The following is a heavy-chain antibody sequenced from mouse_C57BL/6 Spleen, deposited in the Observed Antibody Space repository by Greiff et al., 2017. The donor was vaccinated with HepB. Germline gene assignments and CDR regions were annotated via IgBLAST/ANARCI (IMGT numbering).Heavy chain of an antibody. CDR3: SLITTVVGDY. D-gene: IGHD1-1*01. J-gene: IGHJ2*01. Sequence: VQLQQSGAELVKPGASVKLSCKASGYTFTSYWMQWVKQRPGQGLGWIGEIVPSDRYTKYNQKFKGKATLTVDTSSSTAYMQLSSLTSEDSAVYYCSLITTVVGDYWGQGTTLTVSS. CDR1: GYTFTSYW. V-gene: IGHV1-50*01. CDR2: IVPSDRYT.